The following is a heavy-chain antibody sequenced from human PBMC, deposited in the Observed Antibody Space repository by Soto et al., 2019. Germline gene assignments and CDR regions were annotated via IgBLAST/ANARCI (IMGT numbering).Heavy chain of an antibody. CDR1: GFTFGGYG. CDR2: ISYDGSNK. D-gene: IGHD2-2*01. CDR3: ARGIGYCSSTSCSQVGYYGMDV. V-gene: IGHV3-30*03. J-gene: IGHJ6*02. Sequence: GGSLRLSCGASGFTFGGYGVHWVRQAPGKGLEWVAVISYDGSNKYYADSVKGRFTISRDNSKNTLYLQMNSLRAEDTAVYYCARGIGYCSSTSCSQVGYYGMDVWGQGTTVTVSS.